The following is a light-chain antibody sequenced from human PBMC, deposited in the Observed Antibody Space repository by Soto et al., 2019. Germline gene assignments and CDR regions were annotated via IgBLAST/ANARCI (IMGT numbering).Light chain of an antibody. CDR2: EVS. CDR3: SSYAGSNNYV. Sequence: QSALTQAPSASESPGQSVTISCTGTSSDVGGYNYVSWYQQYPGKAPKLMIYEVSKRPSGVPDRFSGSKSGNTASLTVSGHQAEDEADYYCSSYAGSNNYVFGTGTKVTVL. J-gene: IGLJ1*01. V-gene: IGLV2-8*01. CDR1: SSDVGGYNY.